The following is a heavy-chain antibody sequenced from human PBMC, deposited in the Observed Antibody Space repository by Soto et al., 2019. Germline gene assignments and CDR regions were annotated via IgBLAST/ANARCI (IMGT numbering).Heavy chain of an antibody. CDR1: GDSMTSPPYY. Sequence: ASETLSLTCNVSGDSMTSPPYYWGWIRQPPGKGLEWIGTVYYSGATYYNPSLRGRLTVSADTSKNYFSLRLTSVTAADTAVYYCARHDGWFDPWGQGILVTVSS. V-gene: IGHV4-39*01. CDR3: ARHDGWFDP. CDR2: VYYSGAT. J-gene: IGHJ5*02.